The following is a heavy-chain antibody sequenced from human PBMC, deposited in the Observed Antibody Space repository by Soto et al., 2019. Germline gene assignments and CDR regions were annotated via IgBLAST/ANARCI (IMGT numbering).Heavy chain of an antibody. CDR2: ITGTGGST. V-gene: IGHV3-23*04. Sequence: VQLVESGGGLVKPGGSLRLSCAASGFTFSDYYMSWIRQAPGKGLEWVSGITGTGGSTYYGDSVKGRFTISRDNSKNTLYLQMSSLRAEDTAVYYCAKDRGITMVVVTVLLDYWGQGTLVTVSS. CDR1: GFTFSDYY. CDR3: AKDRGITMVVVTVLLDY. D-gene: IGHD3-22*01. J-gene: IGHJ4*02.